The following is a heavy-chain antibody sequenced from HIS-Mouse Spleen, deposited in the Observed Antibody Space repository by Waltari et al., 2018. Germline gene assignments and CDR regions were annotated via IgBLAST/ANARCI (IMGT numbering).Heavy chain of an antibody. CDR3: ARDMRTAPDY. CDR2: IYYSGST. D-gene: IGHD2-21*02. V-gene: IGHV4-30-4*01. J-gene: IGHJ4*02. Sequence: QLQLQDSGPGLAQPSQTLSLTRTFSSWSISSGHYSWSWIRQPPGKGLEWIGYIYYSGSTYYNPSLKSRVTISVDTSKNQFSLKLSSVTAADTAVYYCARDMRTAPDYWGQGTLVTVSS. CDR1: SWSISSGHYS.